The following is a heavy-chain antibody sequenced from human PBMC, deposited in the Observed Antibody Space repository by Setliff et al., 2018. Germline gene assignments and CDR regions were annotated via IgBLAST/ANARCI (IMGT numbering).Heavy chain of an antibody. D-gene: IGHD6-19*01. J-gene: IGHJ5*02. V-gene: IGHV1-2*06. CDR2: INPNSGGT. CDR3: AREEVGRYSSGWYISSDNWFDP. CDR1: GDTFTGYY. Sequence: ASVKVSCKASGDTFTGYYMHWVRQAPGQGLEWMGRINPNSGGTNYAQKFQGRVTMTRDTSISTAYMELSRLRSDDTAVYYCAREEVGRYSSGWYISSDNWFDPWGQGTLVTVS.